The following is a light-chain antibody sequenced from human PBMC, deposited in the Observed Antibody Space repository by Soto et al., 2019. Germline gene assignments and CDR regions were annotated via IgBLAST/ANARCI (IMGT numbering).Light chain of an antibody. CDR1: QSVSSN. J-gene: IGKJ4*01. V-gene: IGKV3-15*01. Sequence: IMMTQSPATLSVSPGERATLSCRASQSVSSNLAWYQQKPGQAPRLLIYGASTRATGIPARFSGSGSGTEFTLTISRLEPEDFAVYYCQQFSSYPLTFGGGTIV. CDR3: QQFSSYPLT. CDR2: GAS.